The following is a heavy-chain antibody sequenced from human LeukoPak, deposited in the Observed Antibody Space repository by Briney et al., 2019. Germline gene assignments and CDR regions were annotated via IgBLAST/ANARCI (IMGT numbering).Heavy chain of an antibody. J-gene: IGHJ4*02. CDR2: IIPIFGTA. CDR3: ASEAVAGGVDY. V-gene: IGHV1-69*13. CDR1: GGTFSSYA. Sequence: ASVKVSCKASGGTFSSYAISWVRQAPGQGLEWMGGIIPIFGTANYAQKFQGRVTITPDESTSTAYMELSSLRSEDTAVYYCASEAVAGGVDYWGQGTLVTVSS. D-gene: IGHD6-19*01.